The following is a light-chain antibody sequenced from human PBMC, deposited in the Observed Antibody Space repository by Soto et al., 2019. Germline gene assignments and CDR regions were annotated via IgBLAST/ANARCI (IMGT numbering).Light chain of an antibody. Sequence: QSVLTQPPSASGTPGQRVTIYCSGSSSNIGSNTVNWYQQLPGTAPKLLIYSNNQRPSGVPDLFSGSKSGTSASLAISGLQSEDEADYYCAAWDDSLNGVVFGGGTKLTVL. CDR2: SNN. CDR1: SSNIGSNT. V-gene: IGLV1-44*01. CDR3: AAWDDSLNGVV. J-gene: IGLJ2*01.